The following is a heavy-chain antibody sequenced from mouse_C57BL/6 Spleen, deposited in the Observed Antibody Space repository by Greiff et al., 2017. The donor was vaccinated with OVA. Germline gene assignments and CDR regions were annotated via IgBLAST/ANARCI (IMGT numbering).Heavy chain of an antibody. J-gene: IGHJ2*01. V-gene: IGHV1-82*01. D-gene: IGHD2-4*01. CDR3: ARNIYYDYDEGALDY. Sequence: QVQLQQSGPELVKPGASVKISCKASGYAFSSSWMNWVKQRPGKGLEWIGRIYPGDGDTNYNGKFKGKATLTADKSSSTAYMQLSSLTSEDSAVYFCARNIYYDYDEGALDYWGQGTTLTVSS. CDR2: IYPGDGDT. CDR1: GYAFSSSW.